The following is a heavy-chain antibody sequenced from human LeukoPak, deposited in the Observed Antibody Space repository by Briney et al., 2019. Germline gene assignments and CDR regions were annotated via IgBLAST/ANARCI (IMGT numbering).Heavy chain of an antibody. D-gene: IGHD6-13*01. V-gene: IGHV4-59*08. CDR1: GGSISSYY. J-gene: IGHJ4*02. Sequence: SETLSLTCTVSGGSISSYYWSWIRQPPGKGLEWIGYIYYSGSTNHNPSLKSRVTISVDTSKNQFSLKVSSVTAADTAVYYCARGSSWSYYFNYWGQGTLVTVSS. CDR2: IYYSGST. CDR3: ARGSSWSYYFNY.